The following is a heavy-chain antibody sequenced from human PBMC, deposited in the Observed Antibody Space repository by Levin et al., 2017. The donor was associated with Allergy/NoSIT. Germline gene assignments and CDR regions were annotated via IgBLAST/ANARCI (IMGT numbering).Heavy chain of an antibody. CDR2: TYYRSKWYN. CDR1: GDSVSSNSAA. J-gene: IGHJ4*02. Sequence: SQTLSLTCAISGDSVSSNSAAWNWIRQSPSRGLEWLGRTYYRSKWYNDYAVSVKSRITIDPDTSKNHFSLQLNSVTPEDTAVYYCARGDKYSGSYKFDYWGQGTLVTVSS. V-gene: IGHV6-1*01. CDR3: ARGDKYSGSYKFDY. D-gene: IGHD1-26*01.